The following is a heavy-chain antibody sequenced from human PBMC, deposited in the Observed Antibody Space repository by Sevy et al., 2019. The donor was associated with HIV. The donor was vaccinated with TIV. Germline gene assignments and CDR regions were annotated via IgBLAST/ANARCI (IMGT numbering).Heavy chain of an antibody. D-gene: IGHD2-8*01. CDR2: LSFVVGGI. CDR3: AREGCTKPHDY. J-gene: IGHJ4*02. CDR1: GFTFSKYS. Sequence: GGSLRLSCAASGFTFSKYSMSWVRQPPGKGLEWVSTLSFVVGGINYADSVKGRFTISRDNSKSSVYLQMNNLRPEDTAVYYCAREGCTKPHDYWGQGTLVTVSS. V-gene: IGHV3-23*01.